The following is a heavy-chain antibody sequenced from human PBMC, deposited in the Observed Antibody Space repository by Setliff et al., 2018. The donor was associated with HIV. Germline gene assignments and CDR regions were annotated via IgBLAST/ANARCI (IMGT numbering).Heavy chain of an antibody. CDR2: IYYSGST. D-gene: IGHD6-19*01. J-gene: IGHJ3*02. CDR3: AGQHTFSSGWYSVAGAFDM. Sequence: SETLSLTCAVSGYSISSSTYYWGWIRQPPGKGLEWIGSIYYSGSTYYNPSLKSRVTISVDTSKNQFSLNLSSVTAADTAMFYCAGQHTFSSGWYSVAGAFDMWGQGTMVT. CDR1: GYSISSSTYY. V-gene: IGHV4-39*01.